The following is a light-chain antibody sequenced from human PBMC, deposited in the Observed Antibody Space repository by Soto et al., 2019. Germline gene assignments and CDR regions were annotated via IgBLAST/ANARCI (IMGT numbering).Light chain of an antibody. CDR2: DAS. CDR1: QSVRSF. Sequence: EIVLTQSPATLSLSPGDRATLSCRASQSVRSFLAWYQQKPGQAPRLLIYDASKWSTGIPARFSGTESGTDFSLTIGSLEPEDFAIYYCQQCSNWPMFTFGPGTKLEIK. V-gene: IGKV3-11*01. CDR3: QQCSNWPMFT. J-gene: IGKJ2*01.